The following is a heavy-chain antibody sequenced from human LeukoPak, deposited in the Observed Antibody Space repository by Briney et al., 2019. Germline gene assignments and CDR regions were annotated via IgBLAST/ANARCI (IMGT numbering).Heavy chain of an antibody. CDR1: GYTFNTYW. CDR3: VRRDAGCDF. CDR2: IYPRDSDT. V-gene: IGHV5-51*01. D-gene: IGHD6-19*01. Sequence: GESLKISCKASGYTFNTYWIGWVRQMPGKGLEWVGMIYPRDSDTRYSPSVQGQVTISADKSINTAYLQWSSLKASDTAIYYCVRRDAGCDFWGQGTLVTVSS. J-gene: IGHJ4*02.